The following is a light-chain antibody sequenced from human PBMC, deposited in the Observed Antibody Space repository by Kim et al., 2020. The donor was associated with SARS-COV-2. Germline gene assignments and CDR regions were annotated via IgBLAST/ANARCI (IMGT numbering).Light chain of an antibody. Sequence: PGERVPPARRASQSVTKNYLGWYQQRRGQAPRLLIYDVTNRATGIPDRFSGSGSGTDFTLIINRLEAEDFAVYYCQQYAHSPITFGQGTRLEIK. CDR2: DVT. V-gene: IGKV3D-20*01. J-gene: IGKJ5*01. CDR3: QQYAHSPIT. CDR1: QSVTKNY.